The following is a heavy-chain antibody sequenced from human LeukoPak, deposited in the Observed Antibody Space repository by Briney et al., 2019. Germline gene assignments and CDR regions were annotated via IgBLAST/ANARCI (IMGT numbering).Heavy chain of an antibody. Sequence: ASVTVSCKASVYTYTGYYIHWVRQAPGQGLEWMGWINPNSGDTNYAQKFQGRVTMTRDTSITTAYMELSRLRSDDTALYYCARDPILTGYYWPYYFDYWGQGTLVTVSS. J-gene: IGHJ4*02. CDR3: ARDPILTGYYWPYYFDY. D-gene: IGHD3-9*01. V-gene: IGHV1-2*02. CDR2: INPNSGDT. CDR1: VYTYTGYY.